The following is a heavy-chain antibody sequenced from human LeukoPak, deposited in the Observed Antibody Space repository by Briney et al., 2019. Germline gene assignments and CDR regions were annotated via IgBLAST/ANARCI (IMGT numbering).Heavy chain of an antibody. CDR3: ATDKVVGPTKFDS. V-gene: IGHV3-7*01. J-gene: IGHJ5*01. CDR2: IKQDGGEI. Sequence: GGSLRLTCAASGFTFSRYWMSWVRQAPGKGLEWVANIKQDGGEIYYVDSVKGRFTISRDNAKNSVYLHMNSLRAEDTAVYYCATDKVVGPTKFDSWGQGTLVTVSS. D-gene: IGHD1-26*01. CDR1: GFTFSRYW.